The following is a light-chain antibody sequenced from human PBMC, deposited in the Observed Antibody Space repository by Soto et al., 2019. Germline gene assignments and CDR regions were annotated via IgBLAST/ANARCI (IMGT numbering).Light chain of an antibody. V-gene: IGKV3-20*01. CDR2: GAS. CDR1: QTVSSNY. J-gene: IGKJ1*01. Sequence: EIVLTQSPGTLSLSPGERATLPCGASQTVSSNYLAWYQQKPGQAPRLLIYGASSRATGIPDRFSGSGSGTDFVLTISRLEPEDFAVYYCQQYFKSPWTFGQGTKVDIK. CDR3: QQYFKSPWT.